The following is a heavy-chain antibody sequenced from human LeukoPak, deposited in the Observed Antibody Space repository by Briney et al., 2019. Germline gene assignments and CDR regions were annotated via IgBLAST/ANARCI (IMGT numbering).Heavy chain of an antibody. CDR2: ISAYNGNT. J-gene: IGHJ6*02. Sequence: GASVKVSCKASGYTFTSYGISWVRQAPGQGLEWMGWISAYNGNTNYAQKLQGRVTMTTDTSTSTAYMELRSLRSDDTAVYYCATISSSWDRRRSRSRDHYYYYYGMDVWGQGTTVTVSS. D-gene: IGHD6-13*01. CDR3: ATISSSWDRRRSRSRDHYYYYYGMDV. V-gene: IGHV1-18*01. CDR1: GYTFTSYG.